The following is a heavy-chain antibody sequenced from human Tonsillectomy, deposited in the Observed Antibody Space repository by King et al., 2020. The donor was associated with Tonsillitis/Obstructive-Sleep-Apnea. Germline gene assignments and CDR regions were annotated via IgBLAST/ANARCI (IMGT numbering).Heavy chain of an antibody. Sequence: QLQESGPGLVKPSETLSLTCTVSGGSISSYYWSWIRQPPGKGLEWVGYIYHSGSTNNNPSLKSRVTISVETSKNQFSLKLSSVTAADTAVYYCARVIAAAGNYYYYYMDVWGKGTTVTVSS. CDR1: GGSISSYY. CDR2: IYHSGST. V-gene: IGHV4-59*01. J-gene: IGHJ6*03. D-gene: IGHD6-13*01. CDR3: ARVIAAAGNYYYYYMDV.